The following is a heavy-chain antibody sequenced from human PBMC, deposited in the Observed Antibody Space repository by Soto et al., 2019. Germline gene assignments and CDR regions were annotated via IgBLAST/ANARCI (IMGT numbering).Heavy chain of an antibody. Sequence: QVQVVESGGGVVQPGRSLRLSCAASGFTFRSYGMHWVRQAPGKGLEWVTVISYDGSNKYYADSVKGRFTISRDNSKNTLYLQMDSLRAEDTAVYYCAKDTYYHDSSGYYVFDYWGQGTLVTVSS. V-gene: IGHV3-30*18. D-gene: IGHD3-22*01. CDR2: ISYDGSNK. J-gene: IGHJ4*02. CDR3: AKDTYYHDSSGYYVFDY. CDR1: GFTFRSYG.